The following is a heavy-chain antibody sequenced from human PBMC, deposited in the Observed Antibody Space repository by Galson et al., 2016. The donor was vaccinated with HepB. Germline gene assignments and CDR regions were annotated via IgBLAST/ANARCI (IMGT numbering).Heavy chain of an antibody. CDR3: VRGSTAPDV. D-gene: IGHD3-16*01. V-gene: IGHV3-23*01. Sequence: SLRLSCAGSGFTFSSYGMTWVRQAPGKGLEDVSSISMSGGSRDYAESVKGRFTISRDNSRSTLFLQMNSLRVGDTGVYYCVRGSTAPDVWGKGTTVTVSS. J-gene: IGHJ6*04. CDR2: ISMSGGSR. CDR1: GFTFSSYG.